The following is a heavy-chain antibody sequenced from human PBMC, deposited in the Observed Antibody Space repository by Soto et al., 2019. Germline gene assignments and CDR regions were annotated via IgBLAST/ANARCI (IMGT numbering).Heavy chain of an antibody. V-gene: IGHV3-23*01. J-gene: IGHJ4*02. CDR3: AKGHSDYDILTGYPPLLYYFDY. D-gene: IGHD3-9*01. CDR2: ISGSGGST. CDR1: GFPFSSYA. Sequence: GGSLRVSCAASGFPFSSYAMSWVRQAPGKGLEWVSAISGSGGSTYYADSVKGRFTISRDNSKNTLYLQMNSLRAEDTAVYYCAKGHSDYDILTGYPPLLYYFDYWGQGTLVTVSS.